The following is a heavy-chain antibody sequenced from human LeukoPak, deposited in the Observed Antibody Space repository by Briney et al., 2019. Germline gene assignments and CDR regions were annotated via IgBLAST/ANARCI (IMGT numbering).Heavy chain of an antibody. Sequence: GGSLRLSGAASGFTFSDYYMSWIRQAPGKGLEWVSYISSSGSTIYYADSVKGRFTISRDNAKNSLYLQMNSLRAEDTAVYYCARVDLSYYGSGSHDYWGQGTLVTVSS. CDR2: ISSSGSTI. D-gene: IGHD3-10*01. V-gene: IGHV3-11*04. J-gene: IGHJ4*02. CDR1: GFTFSDYY. CDR3: ARVDLSYYGSGSHDY.